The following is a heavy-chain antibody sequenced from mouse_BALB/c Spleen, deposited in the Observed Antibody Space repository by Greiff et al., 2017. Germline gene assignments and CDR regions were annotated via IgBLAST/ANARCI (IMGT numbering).Heavy chain of an antibody. J-gene: IGHJ4*01. D-gene: IGHD2-1*01. CDR2: IWGDGST. CDR1: GFSLTGYG. V-gene: IGHV2-6-7*01. Sequence: VKLMESGPGLVAPSQSLSITCTVSGFSLTGYGVNWVRQPPGKGLEWLGMIWGDGSTDYNSALKSRLSISKDNSKSQVFLKMNSLQTDDTARYYCAREGGNPYYAMDYWGQGTSVTVSS. CDR3: AREGGNPYYAMDY.